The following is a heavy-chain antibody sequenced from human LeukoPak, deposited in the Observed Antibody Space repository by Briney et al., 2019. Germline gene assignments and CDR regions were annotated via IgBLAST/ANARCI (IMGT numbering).Heavy chain of an antibody. D-gene: IGHD1-14*01. V-gene: IGHV3-53*01. Sequence: GGSLRLSCVASGFIVSNNYMSWVRQAPGKGLEWVSVLYNAGSTYYADSVKGRFTISRDNSKNTLFLQVNSLRAEDTAVYYCAKVRTYFYHGLDVWGQGTTVTVSS. CDR1: GFIVSNNY. CDR2: LYNAGST. CDR3: AKVRTYFYHGLDV. J-gene: IGHJ6*02.